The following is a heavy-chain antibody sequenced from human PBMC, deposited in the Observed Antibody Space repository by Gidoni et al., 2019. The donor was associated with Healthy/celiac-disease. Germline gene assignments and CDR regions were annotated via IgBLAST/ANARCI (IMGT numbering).Heavy chain of an antibody. CDR3: ARDISSWYYFDY. V-gene: IGHV3-33*01. CDR2: IWYDGSNK. D-gene: IGHD6-13*01. Sequence: QVQLVESGGGVVQPGRSLRLSCAASGFTFSSYGMHRVRQAPGKGLEWVAVIWYDGSNKYYADSVKGRFTISRDNSKNTLYLQRNSLRAEDTAVYYCARDISSWYYFDYWGQGTLVTVSS. CDR1: GFTFSSYG. J-gene: IGHJ4*02.